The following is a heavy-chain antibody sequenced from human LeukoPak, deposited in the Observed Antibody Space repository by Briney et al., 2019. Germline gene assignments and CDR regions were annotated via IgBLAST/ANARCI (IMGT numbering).Heavy chain of an antibody. V-gene: IGHV3-21*01. CDR1: GFTFSSYS. CDR2: ISSSSSYI. Sequence: AGGSLRLSCAASGFTFSSYSMNWVRQAPGKGLEWVSSISSSSSYIYYADSVKGRFTISRDNAKNSLYLQMNSLRAEDTAVYYCARDPSGRFDYWGQGTLVTASS. J-gene: IGHJ4*02. CDR3: ARDPSGRFDY.